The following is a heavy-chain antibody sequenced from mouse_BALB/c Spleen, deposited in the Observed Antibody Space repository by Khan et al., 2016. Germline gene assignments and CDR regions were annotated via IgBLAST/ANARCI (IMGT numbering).Heavy chain of an antibody. Sequence: EVELVESGGGLVKPGGSLKLSCAASGFTFSDYYMYWVRQTPEKRLEWVATISDGGSYTYYPDSVKGRFTISRDNAKNNLYLQMSSLKSEDTAMYYGAREGLRRVFAYWGQGTLVTVSA. D-gene: IGHD2-4*01. CDR2: ISDGGSYT. J-gene: IGHJ3*01. V-gene: IGHV5-4*02. CDR3: AREGLRRVFAY. CDR1: GFTFSDYY.